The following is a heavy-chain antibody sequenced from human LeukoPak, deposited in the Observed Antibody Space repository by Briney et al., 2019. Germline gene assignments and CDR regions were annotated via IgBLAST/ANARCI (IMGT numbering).Heavy chain of an antibody. D-gene: IGHD2-15*01. CDR2: IYYSGST. V-gene: IGHV4-59*01. J-gene: IGHJ4*02. CDR1: GGSISSYY. CDR3: ARVSCSGGSCYPLNFDY. Sequence: SGTLSLTCTVSGGSISSYYWSWIRQPPGKGLEWIGYIYYSGSTNYNPSLKSRVTISVDTSKNQFSLKLSSVTAADTAVYYCARVSCSGGSCYPLNFDYWGQGTLVTVSS.